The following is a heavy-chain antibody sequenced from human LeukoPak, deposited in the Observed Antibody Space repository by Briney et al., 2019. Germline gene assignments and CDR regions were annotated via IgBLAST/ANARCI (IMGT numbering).Heavy chain of an antibody. CDR1: GFTSSNYG. D-gene: IGHD3-10*01. CDR2: ISYDGSNK. J-gene: IGHJ4*02. V-gene: IGHV3-30*03. CDR3: ARDRITMVRGVRSALDY. Sequence: GGSLRLSCAASGFTSSNYGMHWVRQAPGKGLEWVAVISYDGSNKYYADSVKGRFTISRDNSKNTLYMQMNSLRAEDTAVYYCARDRITMVRGVRSALDYWGQGTLVTVSS.